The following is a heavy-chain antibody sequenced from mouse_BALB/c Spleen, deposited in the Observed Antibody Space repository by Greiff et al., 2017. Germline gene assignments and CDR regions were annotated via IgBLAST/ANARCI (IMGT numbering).Heavy chain of an antibody. CDR3: ARWGVNPYWYFDV. J-gene: IGHJ1*01. CDR2: INPSNGRT. CDR1: GYTFTSYW. D-gene: IGHD2-2*01. Sequence: QVQLQQSGAELVKPGASVKLSCKASGYTFTSYWMHWVKQRPGQGLEWIGEINPSNGRTNYNEKFKSKATLTVDKSFSTAYMQLSSRTSEDSAVYYCARWGVNPYWYFDVWGAGTTVTVSS. V-gene: IGHV1S81*02.